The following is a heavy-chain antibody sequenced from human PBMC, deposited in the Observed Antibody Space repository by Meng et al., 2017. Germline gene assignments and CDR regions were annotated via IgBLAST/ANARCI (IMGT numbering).Heavy chain of an antibody. CDR1: GGSFSGYY. Sequence: QGLQQQSGAGRLKPSGTLPLPCAVYGGSFSGYYWSWSRQPPGKGLEWIGEINRSGSTNYNPSLKSRVTISVDTSKNQFSLKLNSVTAADTAVYYCAREIAVAAHYYWYFDLWGRGTLVTVSS. V-gene: IGHV4-34*02. J-gene: IGHJ2*01. D-gene: IGHD6-19*01. CDR3: AREIAVAAHYYWYFDL. CDR2: INRSGST.